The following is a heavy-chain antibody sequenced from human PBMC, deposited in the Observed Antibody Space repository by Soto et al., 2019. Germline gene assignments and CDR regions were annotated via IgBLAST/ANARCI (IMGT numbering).Heavy chain of an antibody. J-gene: IGHJ4*02. CDR2: ISAYNDNT. D-gene: IGHD6-19*01. CDR1: GYTFTSYG. Sequence: ASVKVSCKASGYTFTSYGISWVRQAPGQGLEWMGWISAYNDNTNYAHKLQGRVTMTTDTSTSTAYMELRSLRSDDTAVYYCARDLSKFAIVVAAVFDYSGQGSLVIGSS. V-gene: IGHV1-18*01. CDR3: ARDLSKFAIVVAAVFDY.